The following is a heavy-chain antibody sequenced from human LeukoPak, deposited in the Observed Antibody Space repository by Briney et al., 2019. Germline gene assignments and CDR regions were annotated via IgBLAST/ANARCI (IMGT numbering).Heavy chain of an antibody. V-gene: IGHV3-15*01. CDR1: GFTFTNAW. D-gene: IGHD3-22*01. CDR2: IKNKADGETK. Sequence: PGGSLRLSCAVSGFTFTNAWMSWVRQAPGKGLEWVGRIKNKADGETKDYAAPVKGRFITSRDDSKDTVYLQMNSLMTEDTAFYYCTRYYYEGYFDLWGRGALVTVSS. J-gene: IGHJ2*01. CDR3: TRYYYEGYFDL.